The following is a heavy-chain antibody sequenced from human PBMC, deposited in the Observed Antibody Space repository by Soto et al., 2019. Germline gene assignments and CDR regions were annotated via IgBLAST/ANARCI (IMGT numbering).Heavy chain of an antibody. CDR1: GFTFSGYA. V-gene: IGHV3-30*04. Sequence: QVQLVESGGGVVQPGRSLRLSCAASGFTFSGYAMHWVRQAPGKGLEWVAATSYNENYKYYTDSVKGRFTISRDNSKNTLFLQINSLRSEDTAVYHCVRQGGSPGIWYFEYWGQGSLVTVSS. CDR2: TSYNENYK. D-gene: IGHD2-15*01. J-gene: IGHJ4*02. CDR3: VRQGGSPGIWYFEY.